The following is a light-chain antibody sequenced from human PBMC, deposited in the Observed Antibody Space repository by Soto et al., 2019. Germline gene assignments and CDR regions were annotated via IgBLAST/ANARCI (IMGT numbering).Light chain of an antibody. Sequence: EIVMTQSPATLSVSPGERATLSCRARQSVGSNLAWYQQKPGQAPRLLIYGASTRAAGIPARFSGSGSGTDFTLTSSSLQSEDVAVYFHQQYNTRWTFGPGTKVEIK. CDR1: QSVGSN. J-gene: IGKJ1*01. CDR2: GAS. V-gene: IGKV3-15*01. CDR3: QQYNTRWT.